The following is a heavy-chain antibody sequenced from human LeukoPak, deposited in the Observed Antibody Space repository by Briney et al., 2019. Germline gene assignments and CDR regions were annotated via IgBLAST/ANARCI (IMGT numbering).Heavy chain of an antibody. J-gene: IGHJ4*02. Sequence: ASVKVSCKASGYTFTGYYMHWVRQAPGQGLEWMGWINPNSGGTNYAQKFQGRVTMTRDTSISTAYMELSRLRPDDTAVYYCAREVGRIAAAGTLGYWGQGTLVTVSS. CDR3: AREVGRIAAAGTLGY. CDR1: GYTFTGYY. D-gene: IGHD6-13*01. CDR2: INPNSGGT. V-gene: IGHV1-2*02.